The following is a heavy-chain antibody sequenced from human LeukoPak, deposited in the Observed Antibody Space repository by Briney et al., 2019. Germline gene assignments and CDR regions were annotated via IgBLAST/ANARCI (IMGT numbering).Heavy chain of an antibody. D-gene: IGHD5-18*01. CDR2: INHSGST. Sequence: SETLSLTCAVYGRSFSGYYWSWIRQPPGKGLEWIGEINHSGSTNYNPSLKSRVTISVDTSKNQFSLKLSSVTAADTAVYYCARKGGRGYSYGYRPLDYWGQGTLVTVSS. V-gene: IGHV4-34*01. CDR3: ARKGGRGYSYGYRPLDY. J-gene: IGHJ4*02. CDR1: GRSFSGYY.